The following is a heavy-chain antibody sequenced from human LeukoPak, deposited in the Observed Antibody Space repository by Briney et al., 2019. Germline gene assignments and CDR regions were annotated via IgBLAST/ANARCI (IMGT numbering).Heavy chain of an antibody. CDR2: IKQDGSEK. CDR1: GFTFSSYW. J-gene: IGHJ4*02. Sequence: PGGSLRLSCAASGFTFSSYWMSWVRQAPGKGLEWVANIKQDGSEKYYVDSVKGRFTISRDNAKNSLYLQMNSLRAEDTAVYYCARDPEYSYGQLYFFDYWGQGTLVTVSS. V-gene: IGHV3-7*01. D-gene: IGHD5-18*01. CDR3: ARDPEYSYGQLYFFDY.